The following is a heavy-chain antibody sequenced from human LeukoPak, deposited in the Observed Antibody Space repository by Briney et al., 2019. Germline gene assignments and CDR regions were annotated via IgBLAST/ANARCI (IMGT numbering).Heavy chain of an antibody. Sequence: SGPTLVNPTQTLTLTCTFSGFSLSTSGMCVSWIRQPPGKALEWLARIDWDDDKYYSTSLKTRLTISKDTSKNQVVLAMTNMDPVDTATYYCARMVTMVRGEGDAFDIWGQGTMVTVSS. CDR3: ARMVTMVRGEGDAFDI. CDR1: GFSLSTSGMC. V-gene: IGHV2-70*11. D-gene: IGHD3-10*01. CDR2: IDWDDDK. J-gene: IGHJ3*02.